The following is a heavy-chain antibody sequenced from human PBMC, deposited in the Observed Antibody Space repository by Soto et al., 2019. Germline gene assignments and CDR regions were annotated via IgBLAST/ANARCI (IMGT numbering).Heavy chain of an antibody. Sequence: QVQLVQSGAEVKKPGSSVKVSCKASGGTFSSYAISWVRQAPGQGLEWMGGIIPIFGTANYAQKFQGRVTITADKSTSTAYMELSSLRSEDTAVYYSARDRVEMATISASGTFDPWGQGTLVTVSS. CDR1: GGTFSSYA. CDR3: ARDRVEMATISASGTFDP. J-gene: IGHJ5*02. CDR2: IIPIFGTA. V-gene: IGHV1-69*06. D-gene: IGHD5-12*01.